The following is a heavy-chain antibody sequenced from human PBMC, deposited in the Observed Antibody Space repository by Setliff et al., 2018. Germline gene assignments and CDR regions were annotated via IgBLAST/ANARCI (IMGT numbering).Heavy chain of an antibody. Sequence: LRLSCAASGFTFSDFGMYWVRQAPGKGLEWVAMIRHDGSYGYYTESVKDRFTVSRDNSKNTVFLQMNSLRREDTGVYYCAKGRWPVNVVSTIIRYYYYMDVWGSGTTVTVSS. J-gene: IGHJ6*03. CDR3: AKGRWPVNVVSTIIRYYYYMDV. V-gene: IGHV3-30*02. CDR2: IRHDGSYG. CDR1: GFTFSDFG. D-gene: IGHD5-12*01.